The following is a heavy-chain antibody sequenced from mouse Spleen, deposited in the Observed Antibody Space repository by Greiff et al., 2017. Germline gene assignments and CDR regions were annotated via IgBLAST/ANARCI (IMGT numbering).Heavy chain of an antibody. J-gene: IGHJ1*01. CDR3: ARSGSGTDWYFDV. D-gene: IGHD4-1*01. V-gene: IGHV1-53*01. Sequence: QVQLKESGTELVKPGASVKLSCKASGYTFTSYWMHWVKQRPGQGLEWIGNINPSNGGTNYNEKFKSKATLTVDKSSSTAYMQLSSLTSEDSAVYYCARSGSGTDWYFDVWGAGTTVTVSS. CDR1: GYTFTSYW. CDR2: INPSNGGT.